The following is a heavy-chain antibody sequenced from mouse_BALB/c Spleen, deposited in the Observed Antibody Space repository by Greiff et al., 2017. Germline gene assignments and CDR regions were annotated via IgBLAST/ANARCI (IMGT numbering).Heavy chain of an antibody. J-gene: IGHJ4*01. V-gene: IGHV4-1*02. CDR2: INPDSSTI. CDR1: GFDFSRYW. CDR3: ARPYYYGSSYEDAMDY. D-gene: IGHD1-1*01. Sequence: EVKLLESGGGLVQPGGSLKLSCAASGFDFSRYWMSWVRQAPGKGLEWIGEINPDSSTINYTPSLKDKFIISRDNAKNTLYLQMSKVRSEDTALYYCARPYYYGSSYEDAMDYWGQGTSVTVSS.